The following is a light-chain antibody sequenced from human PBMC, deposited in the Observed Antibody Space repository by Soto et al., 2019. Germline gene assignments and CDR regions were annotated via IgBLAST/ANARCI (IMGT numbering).Light chain of an antibody. V-gene: IGLV2-14*01. J-gene: IGLJ3*02. CDR1: NSDLGNYKY. CDR2: EVN. Sequence: QSALTQPASVSGSPGQSVTIPCTGTNSDLGNYKYVSWYQQYPGKPPQLLIYEVNNRPLGVSNRFSGSKSGNTASLTISGLQAEDDADYYCSSYTRSISVCCGGTKVTVL. CDR3: SSYTRSISV.